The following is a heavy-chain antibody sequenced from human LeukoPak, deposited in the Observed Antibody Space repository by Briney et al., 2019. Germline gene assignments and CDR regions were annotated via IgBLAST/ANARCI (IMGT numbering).Heavy chain of an antibody. J-gene: IGHJ4*02. CDR3: AKDRGGSGWYKGGFDY. D-gene: IGHD6-19*01. CDR1: GFTFSSYG. CDR2: IRYDGSNK. Sequence: PGGSLRLSCAASGFTFSSYGMHWVRQAPGKGLEWVAFIRYDGSNKYYADSVKGRFTISRDNSKNTLYLQMNNLRAEDTAVYYCAKDRGGSGWYKGGFDYWGQGTLVTVSS. V-gene: IGHV3-30*02.